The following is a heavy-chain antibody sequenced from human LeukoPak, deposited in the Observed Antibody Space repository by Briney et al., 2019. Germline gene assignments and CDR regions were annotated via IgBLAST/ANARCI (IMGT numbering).Heavy chain of an antibody. Sequence: ASVKVSCNTSGYTFTIGGINWVRQAPGQGLEWMGWISTYNGHTNYAQKLQDRVTMTTDTSTSTAYMELRSLRSDDTAVYYCARSIVGAIADYWGQGTLVTVSS. CDR2: ISTYNGHT. V-gene: IGHV1-18*01. J-gene: IGHJ4*02. CDR1: GYTFTIGG. CDR3: ARSIVGAIADY. D-gene: IGHD1-26*01.